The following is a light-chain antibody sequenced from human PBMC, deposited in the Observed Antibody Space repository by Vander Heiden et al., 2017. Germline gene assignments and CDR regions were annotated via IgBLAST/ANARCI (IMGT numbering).Light chain of an antibody. CDR1: QGVSKY. J-gene: IGKJ5*01. Sequence: DIQMTQSPSVMSASVGDSVTITCRASQGVSKYLAWFQQRPGKAPKRLIYAAASLQLGVPSRFSGSGSEREFNLTINSLQPEDFATYYCLQNQSYPITFGQGTRLDIK. CDR2: AAA. CDR3: LQNQSYPIT. V-gene: IGKV1-17*03.